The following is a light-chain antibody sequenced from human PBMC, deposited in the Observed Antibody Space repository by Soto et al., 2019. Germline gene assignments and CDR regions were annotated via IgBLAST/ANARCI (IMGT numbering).Light chain of an antibody. CDR3: MQATHFPRK. Sequence: DAVMAQTPLSSPVTLGQPASLSCRSSQSLAHSDGNTYLSWLQQRPGQPPRLLIYKISNRLSGVPDRFIGSGTGTDFTLKISRVEAEDVGVYYCMQATHFPRKLGQGTKVAIK. J-gene: IGKJ1*01. CDR2: KIS. CDR1: QSLAHSDGNTY. V-gene: IGKV2-24*01.